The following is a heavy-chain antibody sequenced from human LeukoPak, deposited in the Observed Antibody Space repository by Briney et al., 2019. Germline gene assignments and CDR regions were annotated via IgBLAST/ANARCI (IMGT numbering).Heavy chain of an antibody. CDR3: AKRGVVIRVILVGFHKEAYYFDS. Sequence: GSLRLSCAVSGITLSNYGMSWVRQAPGKGLEWVAGISDSGGRTDYADSVKGRFTISRDNPKNTLYLQMNSLRAEDTAVYFCAKRGVVIRVILVGFHKEAYYFDSWGQGALVTVSS. CDR1: GITLSNYG. CDR2: ISDSGGRT. J-gene: IGHJ4*02. V-gene: IGHV3-23*01. D-gene: IGHD3-22*01.